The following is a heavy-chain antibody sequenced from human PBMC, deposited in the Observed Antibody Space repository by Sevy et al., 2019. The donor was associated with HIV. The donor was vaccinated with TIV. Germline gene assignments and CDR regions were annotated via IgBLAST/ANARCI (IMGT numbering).Heavy chain of an antibody. CDR1: GFSFDSYG. CDR2: ISGSGTRT. CDR3: AKGGGHYDPDEIGYYFYYYNMDV. J-gene: IGHJ6*03. V-gene: IGHV3-23*01. D-gene: IGHD3-22*01. Sequence: EGSLRLSCAVSGFSFDSYGMTWVRQAPGKGLEWVSGISGSGTRTYYADSVKGRFSISRDNSKNRLYLQMNSLRSEDTAIYYCAKGGGHYDPDEIGYYFYYYNMDVWGKGTTVTVSS.